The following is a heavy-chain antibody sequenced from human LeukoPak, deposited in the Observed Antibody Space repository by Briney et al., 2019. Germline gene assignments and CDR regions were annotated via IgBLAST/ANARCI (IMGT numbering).Heavy chain of an antibody. J-gene: IGHJ4*02. V-gene: IGHV3-7*01. CDR3: VRDFSRTRLERPFDY. CDR1: GFTFSTYW. D-gene: IGHD1-1*01. Sequence: GGSLRLSCAASGFTFSTYWMTWVRQAPGKGLEWVANIKQDGSDKYYVNSVKGRFTISKDNAKNSLYLQMNSLRAEDTAVYYCVRDFSRTRLERPFDYWGQGTLVTVSS. CDR2: IKQDGSDK.